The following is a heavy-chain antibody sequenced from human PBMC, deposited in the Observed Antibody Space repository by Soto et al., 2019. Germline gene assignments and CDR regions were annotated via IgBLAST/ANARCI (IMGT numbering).Heavy chain of an antibody. Sequence: TLSLTCTFSGGSMNDYYWSWIRQPAGKGLEWIGRIFTSGNTNYNPSLRSRLTMSVDTSTNQVSLRLTSVTAADTAVYYCASGRLVSRYYGLDVWGQGTTVTVSS. V-gene: IGHV4-4*07. CDR2: IFTSGNT. J-gene: IGHJ6*02. CDR1: GGSMNDYY. D-gene: IGHD6-6*01. CDR3: ASGRLVSRYYGLDV.